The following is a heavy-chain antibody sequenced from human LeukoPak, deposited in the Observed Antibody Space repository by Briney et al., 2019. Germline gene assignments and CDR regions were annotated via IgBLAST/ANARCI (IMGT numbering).Heavy chain of an antibody. D-gene: IGHD3-9*01. CDR2: INSDGSST. CDR3: ASPLTGYYNGPYDY. Sequence: PGGSLRLSCAASGFTFSSYWMYWVRQAPGKGLVWVSRINSDGSSTSYADSVKGRFTISRDNAKNTLYLQMNSLRAEDTAVYYCASPLTGYYNGPYDYWGQGTLVTVSS. J-gene: IGHJ4*02. CDR1: GFTFSSYW. V-gene: IGHV3-74*01.